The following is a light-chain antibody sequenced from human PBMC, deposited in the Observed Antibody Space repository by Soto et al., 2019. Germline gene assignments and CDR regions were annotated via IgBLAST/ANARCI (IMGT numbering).Light chain of an antibody. J-gene: IGLJ2*01. CDR1: SSDVGGYNF. CDR3: SSYTTGSTLVV. Sequence: QSALTQPASVSGSPGQSITISCTGTSSDVGGYNFVSWYQQHPGKAPKLMIYEVSHRPSGVSNRFSASKSGNTASLTISGLQADDEADYYCSSYTTGSTLVVFGGGTKLTVL. CDR2: EVS. V-gene: IGLV2-14*01.